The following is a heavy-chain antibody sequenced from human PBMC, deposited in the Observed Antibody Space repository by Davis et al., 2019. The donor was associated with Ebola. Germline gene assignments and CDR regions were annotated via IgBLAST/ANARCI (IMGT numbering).Heavy chain of an antibody. CDR3: AKGGPQWLEYYFDY. V-gene: IGHV3-30*18. J-gene: IGHJ4*02. D-gene: IGHD6-19*01. CDR2: ISDDGSNK. Sequence: GESLKISCAASGFTFSSYGMHWVRQAPGKGLEWVAVISDDGSNKDYADSVKGRFTISRDNSKNTLYLQINSLRPEDTAVYYCAKGGPQWLEYYFDYWGQGTLVTVSS. CDR1: GFTFSSYG.